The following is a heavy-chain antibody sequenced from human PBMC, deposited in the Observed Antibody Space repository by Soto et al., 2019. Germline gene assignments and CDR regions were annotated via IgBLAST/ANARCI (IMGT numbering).Heavy chain of an antibody. CDR2: VSHDGTNK. J-gene: IGHJ6*02. D-gene: IGHD2-2*01. CDR1: GFTFSNYG. CDR3: AKDRGYQLPWGMDV. Sequence: PGGSLRLSCAASGFTFSNYGMHWVRQAPGKGLEWVAAVSHDGTNKVYADSVKGRFTISRDYSKNTLYLQMSTPRVEDTAAYYCAKDRGYQLPWGMDVWGQGTTVTVSS. V-gene: IGHV3-30*18.